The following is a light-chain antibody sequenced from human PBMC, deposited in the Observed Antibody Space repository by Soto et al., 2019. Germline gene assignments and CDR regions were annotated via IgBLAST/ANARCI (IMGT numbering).Light chain of an antibody. Sequence: DTVMTQSPATLSVSPGERATLSCRASQSVSSNLAWYQQKPGQAPRLLIYGASTRATAIPARFSGSGSGTEFTLTISSLQSEDFAVYYCQQYNNWPPYTFGQGTKLEIK. CDR1: QSVSSN. V-gene: IGKV3-15*01. CDR2: GAS. CDR3: QQYNNWPPYT. J-gene: IGKJ2*01.